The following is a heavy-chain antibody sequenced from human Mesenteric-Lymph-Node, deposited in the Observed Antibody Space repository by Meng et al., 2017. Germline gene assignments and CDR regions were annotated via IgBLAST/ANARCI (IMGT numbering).Heavy chain of an antibody. CDR3: AKLMGQWLVPSMGGMDV. J-gene: IGHJ6*02. D-gene: IGHD6-19*01. CDR1: GFTFSSYA. V-gene: IGHV3-23*01. Sequence: GESLKISCAASGFTFSSYAMSWVRQAPGKGLEWVSTISGSGDSTYYADSVRGRFTISKDNSKDTLYLQMNSLRAEDTALYYCAKLMGQWLVPSMGGMDVWGQGTTVTVSS. CDR2: ISGSGDST.